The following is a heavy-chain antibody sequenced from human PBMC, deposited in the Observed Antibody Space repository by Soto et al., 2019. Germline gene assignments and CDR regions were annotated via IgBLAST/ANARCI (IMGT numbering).Heavy chain of an antibody. Sequence: GTSVKVSCKASGYTFTSYDINWVRQATGQGLEWMGWMNPNSGNTGYAQKFQGRVTMTRNTSISTAYMELSSLRSEDTAVYYCARIRQGGGPYIFDYSGQANLVTVST. CDR3: ARIRQGGGPYIFDY. J-gene: IGHJ4*02. CDR2: MNPNSGNT. V-gene: IGHV1-8*01. D-gene: IGHD2-15*01. CDR1: GYTFTSYD.